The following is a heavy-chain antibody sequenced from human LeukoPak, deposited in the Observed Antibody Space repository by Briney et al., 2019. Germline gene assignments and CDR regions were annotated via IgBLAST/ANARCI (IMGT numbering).Heavy chain of an antibody. J-gene: IGHJ4*02. D-gene: IGHD1-26*01. V-gene: IGHV4-4*02. Sequence: GSLRLSCAASGFTVSSNYMSWVRQAPGKGLEWIGYIYHSGSTYYNPSLKSRVTISVDRSKNQFSLKLSSVTAADTAVYYCARVGGSREFDYWGQGTLVTVSS. CDR1: GFTVSSNY. CDR3: ARVGGSREFDY. CDR2: IYHSGST.